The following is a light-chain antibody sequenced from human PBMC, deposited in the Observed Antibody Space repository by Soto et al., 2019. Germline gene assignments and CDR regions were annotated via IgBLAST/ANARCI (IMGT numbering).Light chain of an antibody. CDR3: QQSYSTPPT. Sequence: DIQMTQSLSSLSASVGDRVTITCRASQSLSSYLNWYQQKPGKAPKLLISAASSLQSGVPSRFGGSGSGTDFTLTISSLQPEDFATYYCQQSYSTPPTFGQGTKVEVK. J-gene: IGKJ1*01. CDR1: QSLSSY. CDR2: AAS. V-gene: IGKV1-39*01.